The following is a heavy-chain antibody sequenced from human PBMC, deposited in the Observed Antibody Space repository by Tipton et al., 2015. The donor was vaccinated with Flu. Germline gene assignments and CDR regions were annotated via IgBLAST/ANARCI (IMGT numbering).Heavy chain of an antibody. V-gene: IGHV3-7*01. J-gene: IGHJ4*02. Sequence: SLRLSCVVSDSNFRHYWMSWVRQAPGKGLEWVANIKQDGSEKHYVDSVKGRFTISRDNAKNSLFLQMNSLRADDTAVYWCAGGDFLDYWGQGTLVTVSS. D-gene: IGHD2-21*02. CDR2: IKQDGSEK. CDR1: DSNFRHYW. CDR3: AGGDFLDY.